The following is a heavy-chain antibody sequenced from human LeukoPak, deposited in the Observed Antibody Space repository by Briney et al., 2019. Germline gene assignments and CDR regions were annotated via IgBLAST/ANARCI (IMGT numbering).Heavy chain of an antibody. Sequence: GESLKISCKTSGYSFTTYWIGWVRQMPGKGLEWMGIIYPDDSDTTYSPSFQGQVTISADKSISTAFLQWISLKASNTAMYHCARRWGTYDISTGYYRDQDAFDLWGQGTMVTVSS. V-gene: IGHV5-51*01. CDR1: GYSFTTYW. CDR2: IYPDDSDT. CDR3: ARRWGTYDISTGYYRDQDAFDL. D-gene: IGHD3-9*01. J-gene: IGHJ3*01.